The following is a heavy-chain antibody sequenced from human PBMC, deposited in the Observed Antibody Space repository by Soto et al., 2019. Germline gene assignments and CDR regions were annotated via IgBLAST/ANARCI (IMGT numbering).Heavy chain of an antibody. CDR2: IYHSGST. V-gene: IGHV4-4*02. CDR1: GGSISSSNW. D-gene: IGHD5-18*01. J-gene: IGHJ6*02. CDR3: ARELLDTAMVGCMDV. Sequence: PSETLSLTCAVSGGSISSSNWWSWVRQPPGKGLEWIGEIYHSGSTNYNPSLKSRVTISVDKSKNQFSLKLSSVTAADTAVYYCARELLDTAMVGCMDVWGQGTTVTVSS.